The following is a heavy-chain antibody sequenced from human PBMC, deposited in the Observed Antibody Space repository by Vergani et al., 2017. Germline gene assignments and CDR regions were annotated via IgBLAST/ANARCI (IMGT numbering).Heavy chain of an antibody. J-gene: IGHJ4*02. V-gene: IGHV3-30*02. CDR1: GFTLSNYD. CDR3: AKHFRGWGIDY. CDR2: IQFDGSNQ. Sequence: QVQLVESGGGVVQRWGSLRLSCATSGFTLSNYDMQWIRQGPGKGLEFVAFIQFDGSNQYYADSVKGRFTLSRDFSKTTLYLQMNSLRTDDTATYYCAKHFRGWGIDYWGQGTQVIVSS. D-gene: IGHD3-16*01.